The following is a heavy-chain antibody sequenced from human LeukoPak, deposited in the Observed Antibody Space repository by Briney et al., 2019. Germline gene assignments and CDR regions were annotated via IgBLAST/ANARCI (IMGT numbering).Heavy chain of an antibody. J-gene: IGHJ4*02. V-gene: IGHV3-7*05. CDR1: GFTFSSYW. D-gene: IGHD3-10*01. CDR3: SRITWVVSPWFFDY. CDR2: IKQDGIET. Sequence: PGGSLRLSCAASGFTFSSYWMNCVRQAPGKGLEWVANIKQDGIETYYVDSVKGRFTISRENAKSSMFLQMNSLRAKDTGVYDCSRITWVVSPWFFDYWGQGTLVTVSS.